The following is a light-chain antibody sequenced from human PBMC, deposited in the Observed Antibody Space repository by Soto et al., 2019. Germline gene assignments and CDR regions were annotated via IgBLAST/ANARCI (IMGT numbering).Light chain of an antibody. Sequence: QSVLTQPPSVSTAPGQKVTISCSGSSSNIGTSFVSWYQVLPGKVPKLVIGDNHRRPSGIPDRFSGSKSGTSATLDITGVQPGDEADYYCGAWDHSLNAFIFGAGTKLTVL. CDR1: SSNIGTSF. J-gene: IGLJ1*01. CDR2: DNH. CDR3: GAWDHSLNAFI. V-gene: IGLV1-51*01.